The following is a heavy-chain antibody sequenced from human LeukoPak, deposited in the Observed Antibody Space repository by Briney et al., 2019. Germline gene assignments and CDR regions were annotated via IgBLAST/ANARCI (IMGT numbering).Heavy chain of an antibody. J-gene: IGHJ4*02. Sequence: ASVKVSCKASGYTLSSYAIHWMRQAPGQRLEWMGWINTANGNTKYSQKFQGRFIITRDTSASTVYMGLSSLRPGDTAMYYCARDRPHAVAVAGAGYDHWGQGTLVTVSS. V-gene: IGHV1-3*04. CDR2: INTANGNT. CDR1: GYTLSSYA. CDR3: ARDRPHAVAVAGAGYDH. D-gene: IGHD6-19*01.